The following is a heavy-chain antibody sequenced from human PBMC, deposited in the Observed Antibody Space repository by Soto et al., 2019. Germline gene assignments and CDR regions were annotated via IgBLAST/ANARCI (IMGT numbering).Heavy chain of an antibody. D-gene: IGHD2-2*01. V-gene: IGHV1-69*01. CDR3: ARVGSCLSSSCLYYGMDV. Sequence: VQLVQSGAEVRKPGSSVKVSCKASGGDFKNFIIAWVRQAPGHGLEWMGGVIPIFGTPNFVQKFQDRVTITAGEATSTTYRELRRLRAEDTAVYDGARVGSCLSSSCLYYGMDVWGQGTTVLVSS. CDR2: VIPIFGTP. CDR1: GGDFKNFI. J-gene: IGHJ6*02.